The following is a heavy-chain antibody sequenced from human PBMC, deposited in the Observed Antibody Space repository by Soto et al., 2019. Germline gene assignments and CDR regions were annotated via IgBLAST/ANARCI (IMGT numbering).Heavy chain of an antibody. CDR2: ISAYNGNT. CDR1: GYTFTRYG. CDR3: ARRTHGARYYYDSSGYQDY. J-gene: IGHJ4*02. Sequence: GASAQVSCKASGYTFTRYGISWERQAPGQGLEWMGWISAYNGNTNYAQKLQGRVTMTTDTSTSTAYMELRSLRSDDTAVYYCARRTHGARYYYDSSGYQDYWGQGTLVTVSS. D-gene: IGHD3-22*01. V-gene: IGHV1-18*04.